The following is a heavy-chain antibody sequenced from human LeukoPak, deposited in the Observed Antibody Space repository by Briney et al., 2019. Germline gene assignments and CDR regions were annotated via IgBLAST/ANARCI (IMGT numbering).Heavy chain of an antibody. J-gene: IGHJ4*02. V-gene: IGHV3-33*01. CDR1: GFTFSSYG. D-gene: IGHD6-13*01. CDR3: ARDLGLIAAAGTSGNYFDY. CDR2: IWYDGSNK. Sequence: GGSLRLSCAASGFTFSSYGMHWVRQAPGKGLEWVAVIWYDGSNKYYADSVKGRFTISRDNSKNTLYLQMNSLRAEDTAVYYCARDLGLIAAAGTSGNYFDYWGQGTLVTVSS.